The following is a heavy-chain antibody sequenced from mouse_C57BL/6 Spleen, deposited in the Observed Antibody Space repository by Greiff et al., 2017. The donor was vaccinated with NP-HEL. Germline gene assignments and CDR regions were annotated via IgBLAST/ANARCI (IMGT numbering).Heavy chain of an antibody. V-gene: IGHV5-17*01. Sequence: EVKLMESGGGLVKPGGSLKLSCAASGFTFSDYGMHWVRQAPEKGLEWVAYISSGSSTIYYADTVKGRFTISRDNAKNPLFLQMTSLRSEDTAMYYCARDTYWYFDVWGTGTTVTVSS. CDR2: ISSGSSTI. D-gene: IGHD3-3*01. CDR3: ARDTYWYFDV. CDR1: GFTFSDYG. J-gene: IGHJ1*03.